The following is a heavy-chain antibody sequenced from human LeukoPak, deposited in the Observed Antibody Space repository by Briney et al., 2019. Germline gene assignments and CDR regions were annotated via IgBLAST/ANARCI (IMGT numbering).Heavy chain of an antibody. Sequence: GGSLRLSCAASGFTFSSYSMNWVRQAPGKGLEWVSSISSSSSYIYHADSVKGRFTISRDNAKNSLYLQMNSLRAEDTAVYYCARDPTTVTTFYGAFDIWGQGTMVTVSS. D-gene: IGHD4-17*01. CDR3: ARDPTTVTTFYGAFDI. CDR2: ISSSSSYI. CDR1: GFTFSSYS. V-gene: IGHV3-21*01. J-gene: IGHJ3*02.